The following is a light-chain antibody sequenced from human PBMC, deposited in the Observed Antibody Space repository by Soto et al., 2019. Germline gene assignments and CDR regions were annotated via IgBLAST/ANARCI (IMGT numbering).Light chain of an antibody. CDR2: DAS. V-gene: IGKV3-11*01. Sequence: EIVLTQSPGTLSLSPGERATLACRARQSVSGYLAWYQQKPCQAPRLLIYDASKMATVIPARFSGSWSGTDFTLTISCLEPDDFEVYYCLQRKYCPQLVFGGGTQV. CDR3: LQRKYCPQLV. CDR1: QSVSGY. J-gene: IGKJ4*01.